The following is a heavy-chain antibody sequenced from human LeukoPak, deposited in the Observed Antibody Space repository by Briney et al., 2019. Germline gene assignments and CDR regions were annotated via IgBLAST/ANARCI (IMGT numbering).Heavy chain of an antibody. D-gene: IGHD2-15*01. Sequence: KTGESLKISCKGSGYSFTSYWIGWVRQMPGKGLEWMGIIYPGDSDTRYSPSFQGQVTISADKSISTAYLQWSSLKASDTAMYHCARHLSDCSGGSCYSRWFDPWGQGTLVTVSS. V-gene: IGHV5-51*01. CDR1: GYSFTSYW. CDR3: ARHLSDCSGGSCYSRWFDP. J-gene: IGHJ5*02. CDR2: IYPGDSDT.